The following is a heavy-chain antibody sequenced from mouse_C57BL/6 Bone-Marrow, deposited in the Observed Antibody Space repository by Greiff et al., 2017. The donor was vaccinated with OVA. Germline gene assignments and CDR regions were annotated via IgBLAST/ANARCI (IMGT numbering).Heavy chain of an antibody. CDR3: ARSAQATPYAMDH. CDR1: GYTFTSYW. J-gene: IGHJ4*01. V-gene: IGHV1-64*01. Sequence: QVQLQQPGAELVKPGASVKLSCKASGYTFTSYWMHWVKQRPGQGLEWIGMIHPNSGSTNYNEKFKSKATLTVDKSSSTAYMQLSSLTSEDSAVYYCARSAQATPYAMDHWGQGTSVTVSS. D-gene: IGHD3-2*02. CDR2: IHPNSGST.